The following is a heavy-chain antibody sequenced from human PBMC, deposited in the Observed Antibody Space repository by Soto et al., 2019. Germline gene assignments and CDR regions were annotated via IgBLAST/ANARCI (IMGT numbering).Heavy chain of an antibody. J-gene: IGHJ6*02. Sequence: EVQLLESGGGLVQPGGSLRLSCAASGFTFSSYAMSWVRQAPGKGLEWVSAISGSGGSTYYADSVKGRFTISRDNSKNTLYLQMNSLRAEDTAVYYCAKSFRRIFGVVVGSYYYGMDVWGQGTTVTVSS. V-gene: IGHV3-23*01. CDR3: AKSFRRIFGVVVGSYYYGMDV. CDR2: ISGSGGST. D-gene: IGHD3-3*01. CDR1: GFTFSSYA.